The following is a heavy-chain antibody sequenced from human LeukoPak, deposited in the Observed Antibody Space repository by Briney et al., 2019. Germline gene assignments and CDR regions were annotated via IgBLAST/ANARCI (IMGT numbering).Heavy chain of an antibody. CDR2: INWDGGST. V-gene: IGHV3-43*01. Sequence: GGSLRLFCAASGFSFDDYTMHWVRQRPGKGLEWVSLINWDGGSTFYTDSVRGRFSVSRDTSKHSMYLEMHSLRTDDSALYYCAKDLGKVIAAAATWGFDTWGRGTLVTVSS. D-gene: IGHD6-13*01. CDR3: AKDLGKVIAAAATWGFDT. J-gene: IGHJ4*01. CDR1: GFSFDDYT.